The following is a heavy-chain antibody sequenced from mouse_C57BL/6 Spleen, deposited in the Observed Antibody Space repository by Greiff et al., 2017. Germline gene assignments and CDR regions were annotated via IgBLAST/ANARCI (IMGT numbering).Heavy chain of an antibody. J-gene: IGHJ1*03. V-gene: IGHV1-62-2*01. Sequence: VQLQQSGAELVKPGASVKLSCKASGYTFTEYTIHWVKQRSGQGLEWIGWFYPGSGSIKYNEKFKDKATLTADKSSSTVYMELSRLTSEDSAVYFCARHEDYGSSLRFLYFDVWGTGTTVTVSS. D-gene: IGHD1-1*01. CDR2: FYPGSGSI. CDR3: ARHEDYGSSLRFLYFDV. CDR1: GYTFTEYT.